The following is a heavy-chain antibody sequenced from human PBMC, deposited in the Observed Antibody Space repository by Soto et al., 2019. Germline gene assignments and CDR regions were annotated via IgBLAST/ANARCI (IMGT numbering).Heavy chain of an antibody. V-gene: IGHV1-24*01. D-gene: IGHD3-22*01. CDR1: GYTLTELP. Sequence: ASVKVSCKVSGYTLTELPMHWVLQAPGKGLEWMGCFDPDGGCTNYAQKFQGRVTMTEDTSISTAYMELSRLGSDDTAVYYCARGDFDSSANSYAGWFDPWGQGTLVTVSS. CDR3: ARGDFDSSANSYAGWFDP. J-gene: IGHJ5*02. CDR2: FDPDGGCT.